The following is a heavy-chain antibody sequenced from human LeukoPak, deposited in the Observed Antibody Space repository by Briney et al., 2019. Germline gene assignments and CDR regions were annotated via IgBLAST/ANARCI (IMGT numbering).Heavy chain of an antibody. J-gene: IGHJ4*02. Sequence: GGSLRLSCAASGFTFSDYYMSWIRQAPGRGLEWVSYISSSSSYTNYADSVKGRFTISRDNAKNSLYLQMNSLRAEDTAVYYCARGGDGYNWYYFDYWGQGTLVTVSS. V-gene: IGHV3-11*06. D-gene: IGHD5-24*01. CDR3: ARGGDGYNWYYFDY. CDR2: ISSSSSYT. CDR1: GFTFSDYY.